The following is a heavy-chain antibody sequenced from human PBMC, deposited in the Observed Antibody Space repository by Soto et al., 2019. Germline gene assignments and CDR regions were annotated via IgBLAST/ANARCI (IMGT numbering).Heavy chain of an antibody. Sequence: GGSLRLSCAASGFSISTYSMNWVRQAPGKGLEWVADITTSSSFRFYADSLKGRFTISRDDAKNSLYLQMNSLRVEDTGVYYYARDLGVALATLTLDSWGQGTQVTVSS. CDR2: ITTSSSFR. CDR3: ARDLGVALATLTLDS. CDR1: GFSISTYS. J-gene: IGHJ4*02. V-gene: IGHV3-21*01. D-gene: IGHD2-15*01.